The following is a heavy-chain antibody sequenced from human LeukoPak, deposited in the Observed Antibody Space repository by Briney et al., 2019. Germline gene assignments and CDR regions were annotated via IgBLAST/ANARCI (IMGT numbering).Heavy chain of an antibody. CDR1: GGSISSSSYY. CDR2: IYYSGST. CDR3: ARLPVRGGNYFGY. J-gene: IGHJ4*02. D-gene: IGHD3-10*01. V-gene: IGHV4-39*01. Sequence: SSETLSLTCTVSGGSISSSSYYWGWIRQPPGEGLEWIGTIYYSGSTYYNPSLKSRVTISVDTSKNQFSLKLSSVTAADTAVFYCARLPVRGGNYFGYWGQGTLVTVSS.